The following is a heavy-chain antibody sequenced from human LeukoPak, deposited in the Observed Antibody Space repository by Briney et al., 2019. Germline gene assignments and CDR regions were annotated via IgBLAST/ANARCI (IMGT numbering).Heavy chain of an antibody. Sequence: PGRSLRLSCAASGFTFTNYGMIWVRQAPGKGLEWVSAISGSGRSTYYADSVKGRFTISRDNSKNTLYLQMNSLRAEDTAVYYCARSRSGYYEDYWGQGTLVTVSS. CDR3: ARSRSGYYEDY. CDR2: ISGSGRST. V-gene: IGHV3-23*01. CDR1: GFTFTNYG. D-gene: IGHD3-22*01. J-gene: IGHJ4*02.